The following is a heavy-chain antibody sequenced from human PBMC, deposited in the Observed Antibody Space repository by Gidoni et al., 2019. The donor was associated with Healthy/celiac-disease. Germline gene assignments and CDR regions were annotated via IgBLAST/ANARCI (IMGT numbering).Heavy chain of an antibody. CDR3: ATYGSSTTPRYYYMDV. CDR2: IIPICGTA. V-gene: IGHV1-69*01. Sequence: QVQLVQSGAEVKKPGSSVKVSCKASGGTFSSYAISWVRQAPGQGLEWMGGIIPICGTAKYAQKFQGRVTITADESTSTAYMELSSLRSEDTAVYYCATYGSSTTPRYYYMDVWGKGTTVTVSS. CDR1: GGTFSSYA. D-gene: IGHD2-2*01. J-gene: IGHJ6*03.